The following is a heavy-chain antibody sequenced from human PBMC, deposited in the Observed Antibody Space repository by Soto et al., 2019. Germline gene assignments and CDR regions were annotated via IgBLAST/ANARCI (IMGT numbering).Heavy chain of an antibody. V-gene: IGHV4-59*01. CDR3: ARRLAKTEFDY. J-gene: IGHJ4*02. CDR1: GGSISSYY. Sequence: PXXTLSLPFTVSGGSISSYYWRWIRQPPGKGLEWIGYIYYSGSTNYNPSLKSRVTISVDTSKNQFSLKLSYVTAADTAVYYCARRLAKTEFDYWGQGTLVTVSS. D-gene: IGHD5-12*01. CDR2: IYYSGST.